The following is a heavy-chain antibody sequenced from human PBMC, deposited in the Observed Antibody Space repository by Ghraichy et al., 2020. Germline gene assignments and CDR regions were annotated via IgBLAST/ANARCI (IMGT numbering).Heavy chain of an antibody. CDR1: GSTFSSYA. D-gene: IGHD1-26*01. V-gene: IGHV3-23*01. CDR2: ISASGGST. Sequence: GGSLRLSCAASGSTFSSYAMSWVRQAPGKGLEWVSAISASGGSTYYADSVKGRFTISGDNSKNTLYLQMNSLRAEDTAVYYCAKGWEPFDYWGRGTLVTVSS. J-gene: IGHJ4*02. CDR3: AKGWEPFDY.